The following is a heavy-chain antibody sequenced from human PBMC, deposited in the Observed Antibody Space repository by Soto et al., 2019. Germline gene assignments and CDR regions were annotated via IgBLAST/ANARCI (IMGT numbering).Heavy chain of an antibody. D-gene: IGHD2-21*02. V-gene: IGHV4-30-4*01. CDR2: IYYTGTT. CDR1: GGSISAGDYY. Sequence: SETLSLTCTVSGGSISAGDYYWNWIRQPPGKGLEWIGYIYYTGTTKYIPSLKSRATLSVDTSKNRFSLNLTSVTAADSAVYYGAGGDRLHTWDPGTLGPVSS. CDR3: AGGDRLHT. J-gene: IGHJ5*02.